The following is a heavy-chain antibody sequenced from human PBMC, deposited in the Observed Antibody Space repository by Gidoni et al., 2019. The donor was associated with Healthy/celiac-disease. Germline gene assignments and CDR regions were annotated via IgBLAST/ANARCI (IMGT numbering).Heavy chain of an antibody. CDR3: ARDLYGSGSYWGAFDI. CDR1: GGPISSGDYY. J-gene: IGHJ3*02. CDR2: IYYSGST. Sequence: HVQLQESGPGLVKPSQTLSLTCTVSGGPISSGDYYWSWIRQPPGKGLEWIGYIYYSGSTYYNPSLKSRVTISVDTSKNQFSLKLSSVTAADAAVYYCARDLYGSGSYWGAFDIWGQGTMVTVSS. V-gene: IGHV4-30-4*01. D-gene: IGHD3-10*01.